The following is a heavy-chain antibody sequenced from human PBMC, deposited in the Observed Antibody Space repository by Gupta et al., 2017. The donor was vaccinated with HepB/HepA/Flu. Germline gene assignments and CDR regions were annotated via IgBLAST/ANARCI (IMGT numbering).Heavy chain of an antibody. CDR3: ARAGIVVVPAAIPTPFDY. CDR2: INPSGGST. V-gene: IGHV1-46*01. CDR1: GYTFTSYY. J-gene: IGHJ4*02. Sequence: QVQLVQSGAEVKKPGASVKVSCKASGYTFTSYYLHWVRQAPGQGLEWMGIINPSGGSTSYAQKFQGRVTMTRDTSTSTVYMELSSLRSEDTAVYYRARAGIVVVPAAIPTPFDYWGQGTLVTVSS. D-gene: IGHD2-2*02.